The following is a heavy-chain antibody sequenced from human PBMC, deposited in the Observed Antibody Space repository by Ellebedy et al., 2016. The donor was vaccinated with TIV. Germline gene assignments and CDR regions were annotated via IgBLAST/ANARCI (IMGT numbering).Heavy chain of an antibody. Sequence: SVKVSCXASGGTFSSYAISWVRQAPGQGLEWMGGIIPIFGTANYAQKFQGRVTITADESTSTAYMELSSLRSEDTAVYYCARRVDIVVVPAAPPGAFDIWGQGTMVTVSS. CDR3: ARRVDIVVVPAAPPGAFDI. D-gene: IGHD2-2*01. CDR2: IIPIFGTA. J-gene: IGHJ3*02. CDR1: GGTFSSYA. V-gene: IGHV1-69*13.